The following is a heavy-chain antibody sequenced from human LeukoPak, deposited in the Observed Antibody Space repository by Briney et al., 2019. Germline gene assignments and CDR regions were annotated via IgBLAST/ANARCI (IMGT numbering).Heavy chain of an antibody. V-gene: IGHV4-34*01. Sequence: PSETLSLTCAVYGGAFRDHQWSWIRQPPGKGLEWIGDVERRGYTNYNPSLRGRLTMSVDASKNQISLRLTSGTAADTAVYYCAKGLRQIWFGELNDAFDIWGQGTMVHVSS. CDR2: VERRGYT. CDR1: GGAFRDHQ. J-gene: IGHJ3*02. D-gene: IGHD3-10*01. CDR3: AKGLRQIWFGELNDAFDI.